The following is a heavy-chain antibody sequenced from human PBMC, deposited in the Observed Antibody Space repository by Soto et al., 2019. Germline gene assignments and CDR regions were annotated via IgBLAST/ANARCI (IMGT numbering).Heavy chain of an antibody. CDR2: IWYDGSNK. J-gene: IGHJ3*02. D-gene: IGHD2-15*01. CDR1: GFTFSSYG. V-gene: IGHV3-33*01. Sequence: QVQLVESGGGVVQPGRSLRLSCAASGFTFSSYGMHWVRQAPGKGLEWVAVIWYDGSNKYYADSVKGRFTISRDNSKNTLYLQMNSLRAEDTAVYYCTRGDIVVVVADTHVSRGDAFDIWGQGTMVTVSS. CDR3: TRGDIVVVVADTHVSRGDAFDI.